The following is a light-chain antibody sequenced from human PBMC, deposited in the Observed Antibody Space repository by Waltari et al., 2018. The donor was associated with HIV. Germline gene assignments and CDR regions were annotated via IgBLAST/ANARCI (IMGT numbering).Light chain of an antibody. CDR3: QAWDSSTYV. CDR1: KLGDKY. V-gene: IGLV3-1*01. CDR2: QDS. J-gene: IGLJ1*01. Sequence: SYELTQPPSVSVYPGQTASITCSGDKLGDKYACWYQQKPGQSPVLVIYQDSQRPSGIPERFSGSNSGNTATLTISGTQAMDEADYYCQAWDSSTYVFGTGTKVTVL.